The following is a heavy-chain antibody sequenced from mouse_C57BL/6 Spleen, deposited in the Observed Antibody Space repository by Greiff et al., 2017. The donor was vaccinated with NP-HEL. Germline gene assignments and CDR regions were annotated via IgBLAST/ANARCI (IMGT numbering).Heavy chain of an antibody. Sequence: EVKLMESGGDLVKPGGSLKLSCAASGFTFSSYGMSWVRQTPDKRLEWVATISSGGSYTYYPDSVKGRFTISRDNAKNTLYLQMSSLKSEDTAMYYCARLGVLRYDYAMDYWGQGTSVTVSS. CDR3: ARLGVLRYDYAMDY. CDR1: GFTFSSYG. V-gene: IGHV5-6*01. D-gene: IGHD1-1*01. J-gene: IGHJ4*01. CDR2: ISSGGSYT.